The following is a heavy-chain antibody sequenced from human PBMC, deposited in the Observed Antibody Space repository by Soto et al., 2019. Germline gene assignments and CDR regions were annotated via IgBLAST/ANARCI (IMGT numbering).Heavy chain of an antibody. Sequence: WGSLRLSCTGSGVNFRNAGINWVRHVPGKGLEWVGRIKSRALGGTTDFAAPVRGRFAITRDDSRNVAYMQMNSLHTEDTAVYYCTTDSYSSMVVVRFDYWGHGSLVTVSS. V-gene: IGHV3-15*07. J-gene: IGHJ4*01. D-gene: IGHD2-15*01. CDR3: TTDSYSSMVVVRFDY. CDR1: GVNFRNAG. CDR2: IKSRALGGTT.